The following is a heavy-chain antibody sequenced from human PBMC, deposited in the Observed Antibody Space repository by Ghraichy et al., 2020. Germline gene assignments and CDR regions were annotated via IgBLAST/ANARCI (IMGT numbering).Heavy chain of an antibody. V-gene: IGHV3-7*01. CDR2: IKEDGIEK. CDR3: VKGISWSFDS. D-gene: IGHD2-2*01. CDR1: GLTFSSYW. J-gene: IGHJ4*02. Sequence: GGSLRLSCAAFGLTFSSYWMNWVRQAPGKGLEWVAKIKEDGIEKYYVDSVKGRFIISRDNAKNSLYLQMNSLRAEDTGVYYCVKGISWSFDSCGQGTLVTVFS.